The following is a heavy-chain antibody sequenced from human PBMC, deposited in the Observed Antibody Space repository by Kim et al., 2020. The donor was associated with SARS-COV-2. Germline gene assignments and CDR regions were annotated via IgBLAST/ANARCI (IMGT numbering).Heavy chain of an antibody. V-gene: IGHV4-59*08. D-gene: IGHD3-16*01. Sequence: SETLSLTCSVSGGSIRGHYWNWIRQPPGKGLEWIGYIHYSGTTNYNPSLRSRVTISLDTSRNQFSLKLSSVTATDTAVYYCARTFQGADWVEGTLVSVSS. J-gene: IGHJ4*02. CDR2: IHYSGTT. CDR1: GGSIRGHY. CDR3: ARTFQGAD.